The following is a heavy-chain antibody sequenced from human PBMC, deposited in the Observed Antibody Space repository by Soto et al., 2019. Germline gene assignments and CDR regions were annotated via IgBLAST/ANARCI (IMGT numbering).Heavy chain of an antibody. D-gene: IGHD4-17*01. CDR3: ARDNGGAYYGMDV. Sequence: QVQLVQSGAEVKRPGASVKVSCKASGYTLTSNHMHWVRQAPGQGLEWMGIINPSGGSTSYAQKFQGRVTMTRDTSTSTVYMELSSLRSEDTAVYYCARDNGGAYYGMDVWGQGTTLTVSS. J-gene: IGHJ6*02. V-gene: IGHV1-46*01. CDR2: INPSGGST. CDR1: GYTLTSNH.